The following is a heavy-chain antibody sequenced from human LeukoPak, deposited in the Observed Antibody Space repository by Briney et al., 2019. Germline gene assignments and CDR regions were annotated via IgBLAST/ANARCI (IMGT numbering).Heavy chain of an antibody. V-gene: IGHV3-33*01. J-gene: IGHJ4*02. CDR1: GFTFSSYG. D-gene: IGHD3-22*01. CDR2: IWYDGSNK. Sequence: GGSLRLSCAASGFTFSSYGMHWVRQAPGKGLEWVAVIWYDGSNKYYADSVKGRFTISRDNSKNTLYLQMNSLRAEDTAVYYCAREIYDSSGYYTIDYWGQGTLVTVSS. CDR3: AREIYDSSGYYTIDY.